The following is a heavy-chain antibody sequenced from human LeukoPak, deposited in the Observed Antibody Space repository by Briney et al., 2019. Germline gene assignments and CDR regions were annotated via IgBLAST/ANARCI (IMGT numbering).Heavy chain of an antibody. V-gene: IGHV3-7*05. CDR3: ATFWATTVVSRAS. D-gene: IGHD4-23*01. J-gene: IGHJ5*02. CDR1: GFTFSSYF. Sequence: GGSLRLSCAASGFTFSSYFMTWVRQAPGKGLEWVAKINEDGSDKYYVHSVNGRFTISRDNANNSLYLQMNSLRAEDIAVYYCATFWATTVVSRASWGQGPLVTVSS. CDR2: INEDGSDK.